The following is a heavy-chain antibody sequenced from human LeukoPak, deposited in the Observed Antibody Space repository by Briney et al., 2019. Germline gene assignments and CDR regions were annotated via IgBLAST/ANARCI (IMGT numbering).Heavy chain of an antibody. Sequence: PSETLSLTCTVSGGSISSYYWSWIRKPAGKGLEWIGRIYTSGSTNYNPSLKSRVTMSVDTSKNQFSLKLSSVTAADTAVYYCAREDYYGSGSYYNLDAFDIWGQGTMVTVSS. V-gene: IGHV4-4*07. CDR3: AREDYYGSGSYYNLDAFDI. CDR1: GGSISSYY. CDR2: IYTSGST. D-gene: IGHD3-10*01. J-gene: IGHJ3*02.